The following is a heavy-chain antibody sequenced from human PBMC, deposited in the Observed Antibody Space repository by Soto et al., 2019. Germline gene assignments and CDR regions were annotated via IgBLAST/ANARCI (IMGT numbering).Heavy chain of an antibody. V-gene: IGHV4-59*13. Sequence: PSETLSLTCDVSGASITTYYWSWIRQAPGKGLEWIGNVYHTGSTDYNSSLRSRVTISVDTSKNQFSLNMNSVTAADTAVYYCERRLFGSGWTLDSWGQGALVTVSS. CDR2: VYHTGST. J-gene: IGHJ4*02. CDR3: ERRLFGSGWTLDS. D-gene: IGHD6-19*01. CDR1: GASITTYY.